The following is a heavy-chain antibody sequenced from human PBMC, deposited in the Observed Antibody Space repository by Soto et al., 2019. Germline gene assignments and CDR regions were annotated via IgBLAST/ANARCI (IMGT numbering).Heavy chain of an antibody. CDR3: ARVSSGYPAYYFDY. J-gene: IGHJ4*02. D-gene: IGHD3-22*01. CDR2: VYYNGFT. Sequence: SETLSLTCTVSGGSISSSNYYWAWIRQSPGKGLEWIGSVYYNGFTYYNPSLKSRVTISVDTSKNQFSLKLSSVTAADTAVYYCARVSSGYPAYYFDYWGQGTLVTVSS. V-gene: IGHV4-39*07. CDR1: GGSISSSNYY.